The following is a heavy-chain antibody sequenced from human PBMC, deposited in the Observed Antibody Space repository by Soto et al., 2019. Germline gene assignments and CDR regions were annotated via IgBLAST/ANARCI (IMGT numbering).Heavy chain of an antibody. Sequence: GGSLRLSCAASEFTVSSNYMNWVRQAPGKGLECVSTIYSGGSTYYADSVKGRFTISRDNSKNTLYLQMNNPRAEDTAVYYCAGRVGATNYGMDVWGQGTTVTVSS. CDR1: EFTVSSNY. CDR3: AGRVGATNYGMDV. V-gene: IGHV3-53*01. J-gene: IGHJ6*02. CDR2: IYSGGST. D-gene: IGHD1-26*01.